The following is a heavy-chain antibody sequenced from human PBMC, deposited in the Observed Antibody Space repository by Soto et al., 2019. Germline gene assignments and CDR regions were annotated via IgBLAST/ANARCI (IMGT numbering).Heavy chain of an antibody. V-gene: IGHV3-9*01. D-gene: IGHD2-2*01. J-gene: IGHJ4*02. CDR3: ADLYCSSTSCPDY. CDR1: GFTFDDYA. Sequence: SLRLSCAASGFTFDDYAMHWVRQAPGKGLEWVSGISWNSGSIGYADSVKGRFTISRDNSKNTLYLQMNSLRAEDTAVYYCADLYCSSTSCPDYWGQGTLVTVSS. CDR2: ISWNSGSI.